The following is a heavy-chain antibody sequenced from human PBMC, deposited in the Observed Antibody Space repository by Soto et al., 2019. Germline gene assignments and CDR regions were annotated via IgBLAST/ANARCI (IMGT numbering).Heavy chain of an antibody. D-gene: IGHD2-15*01. J-gene: IGHJ4*01. Sequence: QVQLQESGPGLVQPSGTLSLTCAVSRGSVTSENWWNWVRQPPGKGLEWIGEVYHGGLTNYNPSLRSRVTISLDRSRNHVFLELSFVTAADTAVYYCARSGGYFLDYWGHGTLAAVSS. CDR1: RGSVTSENW. V-gene: IGHV4-4*02. CDR2: VYHGGLT. CDR3: ARSGGYFLDY.